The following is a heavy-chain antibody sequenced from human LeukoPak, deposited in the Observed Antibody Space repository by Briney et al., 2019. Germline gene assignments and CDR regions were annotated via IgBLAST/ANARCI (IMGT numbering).Heavy chain of an antibody. V-gene: IGHV3-74*01. D-gene: IGHD7-27*01. J-gene: IGHJ4*02. CDR3: ATDLG. Sequence: GGSLSLSCAASGFSFSSYWMHWVRQAPGKGLVWVSRIKTDGGSTSYADSVRGRFTISRDNAKNTLYLQMNSLRAEDTAVYYCATDLGWGQGTLVTVSS. CDR2: IKTDGGST. CDR1: GFSFSSYW.